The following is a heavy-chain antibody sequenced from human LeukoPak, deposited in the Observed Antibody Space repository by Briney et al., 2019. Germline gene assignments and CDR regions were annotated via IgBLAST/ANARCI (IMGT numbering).Heavy chain of an antibody. CDR3: ARQADTAMLIWSFTDY. V-gene: IGHV4-39*07. CDR2: MYYRGST. Sequence: SETLSLTCTVSGGSISSSSHYWGWIRQPPGKGLEWIGSMYYRGSTYHNPSLKSRVTISVDTSKNQFSLKLSSVTAADTALYYCARQADTAMLIWSFTDYWGQGTLVTVSS. CDR1: GGSISSSSHY. J-gene: IGHJ4*02. D-gene: IGHD5-18*01.